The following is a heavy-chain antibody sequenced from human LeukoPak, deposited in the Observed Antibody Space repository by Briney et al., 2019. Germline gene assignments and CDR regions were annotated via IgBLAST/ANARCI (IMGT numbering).Heavy chain of an antibody. CDR3: ARGSDVLPVYYFDY. CDR2: INPNSGGT. CDR1: GYTFTSYY. Sequence: ASVKVSCKASGYTFTSYYMHWVRQAPGQGLEWMGWINPNSGGTNYAQKFQGRVIMTRDTSISTAYMEVSRLRSDDTAVYYCARGSDVLPVYYFDYWGQGTLVTVSS. J-gene: IGHJ4*02. V-gene: IGHV1-2*02. D-gene: IGHD2-8*01.